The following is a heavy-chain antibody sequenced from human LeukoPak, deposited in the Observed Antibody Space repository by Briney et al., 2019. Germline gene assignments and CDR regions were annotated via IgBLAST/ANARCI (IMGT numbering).Heavy chain of an antibody. Sequence: NLSQTLSLTCAISGDSVSSNSAAWNWIRQSPSRGLEWLGRTYYRSKWYSESAISVKSRITVNPDTSKNQFSLQLNSVTPEDTAVYYCTRTSNGANDYWGQGILVTVSS. V-gene: IGHV6-1*01. J-gene: IGHJ4*02. CDR3: TRTSNGANDY. D-gene: IGHD2-8*01. CDR2: TYYRSKWYS. CDR1: GDSVSSNSAA.